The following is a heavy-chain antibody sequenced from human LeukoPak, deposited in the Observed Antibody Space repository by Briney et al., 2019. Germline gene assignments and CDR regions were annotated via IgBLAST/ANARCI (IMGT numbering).Heavy chain of an antibody. Sequence: ASVKVSCKALGYTFTDHYFHWLRQAPGQGLEWMGWINPNSGGTNYAQKFQGRVTMTRDTSTSTVYMELRSLRSEDTAVCYCARGPGPADDGGGYCFDYWGQGTLVTVSS. CDR2: INPNSGGT. CDR3: ARGPGPADDGGGYCFDY. D-gene: IGHD3-22*01. J-gene: IGHJ4*02. CDR1: GYTFTDHY. V-gene: IGHV1-2*02.